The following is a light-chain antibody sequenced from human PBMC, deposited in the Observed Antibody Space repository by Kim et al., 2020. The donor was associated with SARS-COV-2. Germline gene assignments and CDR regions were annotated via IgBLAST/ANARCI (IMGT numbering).Light chain of an antibody. CDR1: NIGSKS. V-gene: IGLV3-21*04. J-gene: IGLJ3*02. CDR3: QVWDSSSDHWV. Sequence: APGKTARIICGGNNIGSKSVHWYQQKPGQAPVLVIYYDSDRPSGIPERFSGYNSGNTATLTISRVEAGDEADYYCQVWDSSSDHWVFGGGTKLTVL. CDR2: YDS.